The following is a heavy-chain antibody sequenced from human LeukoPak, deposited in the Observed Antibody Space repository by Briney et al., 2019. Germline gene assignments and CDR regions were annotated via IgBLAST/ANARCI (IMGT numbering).Heavy chain of an antibody. D-gene: IGHD3-10*01. J-gene: IGHJ4*02. V-gene: IGHV1-46*01. CDR2: INPSGGST. CDR3: ARAGEALDFDY. Sequence: ASVQVSCKASLYTFTSYYMHWVRQAPGQGVEWVGIINPSGGSTSYATNFQGRVTMTRDMSTSTVYMELSSLRSEDTAVYDCARAGEALDFDYWGQGTLVTVSS. CDR1: LYTFTSYY.